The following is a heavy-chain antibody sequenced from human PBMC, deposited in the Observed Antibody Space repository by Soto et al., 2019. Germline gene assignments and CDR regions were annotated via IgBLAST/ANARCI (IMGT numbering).Heavy chain of an antibody. J-gene: IGHJ4*02. V-gene: IGHV3-23*01. CDR3: AKDTLTYGSGSYYFDY. CDR1: GFTFSSYA. Sequence: PGGSLRLSCAASGFTFSSYAMSWVRQAPGKGLEWVSAISGSGGSTYYADSVKGRFTISRDNSKNTLYLQMNSLRAEDTAVYYCAKDTLTYGSGSYYFDYWGQGTLVTVPS. D-gene: IGHD3-10*01. CDR2: ISGSGGST.